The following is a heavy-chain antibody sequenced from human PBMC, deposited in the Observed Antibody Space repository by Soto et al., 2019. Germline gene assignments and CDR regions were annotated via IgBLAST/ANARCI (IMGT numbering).Heavy chain of an antibody. V-gene: IGHV4-59*08. CDR1: GGSISSYY. J-gene: IGHJ4*02. D-gene: IGHD2-15*01. CDR2: IYYSGSS. CDR3: ARRYGGNFDY. Sequence: QVQLQESGPGLVKPSETLSLTCTVSGGSISSYYWSWIRQPPGKGLEWIGYIYYSGSSNYNPSLKSRVTRSVDTSRNPFSLKLSSVTAADTAVYYCARRYGGNFDYWGQGTLVTVSS.